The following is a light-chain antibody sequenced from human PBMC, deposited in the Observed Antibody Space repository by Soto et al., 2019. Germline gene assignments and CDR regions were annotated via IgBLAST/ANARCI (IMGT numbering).Light chain of an antibody. J-gene: IGKJ1*01. CDR2: GAS. V-gene: IGKV3D-15*01. Sequence: EIVMTQSPATLSVSPGERATLSCRASQSVSSNLAWYQQKPGQAPRLLIYGASTRATGIPARFSGSGSGTEFTLTLSSLPSEDFAVYYCQQYNNWPPRWTFGQGTKVEIK. CDR3: QQYNNWPPRWT. CDR1: QSVSSN.